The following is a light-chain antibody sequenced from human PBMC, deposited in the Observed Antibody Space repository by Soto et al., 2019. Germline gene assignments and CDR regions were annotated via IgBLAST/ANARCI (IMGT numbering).Light chain of an antibody. Sequence: QSLLRQPPAGSAAPGHQFTISCSGSSSNIGGNSVSWYQQLPGTAPKLLIYDDNKRPSGIPDRFSGSKSGTSATLGITGFQTGDEADYYCGSWDSSLSAYVFGTGTKVTVL. V-gene: IGLV1-51*01. CDR3: GSWDSSLSAYV. CDR1: SSNIGGNS. J-gene: IGLJ1*01. CDR2: DDN.